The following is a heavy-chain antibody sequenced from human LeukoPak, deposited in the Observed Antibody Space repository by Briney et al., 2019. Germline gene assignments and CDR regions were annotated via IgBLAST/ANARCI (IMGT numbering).Heavy chain of an antibody. D-gene: IGHD2-2*01. Sequence: PGGSLRLSCAASGFTFSSYGMHWVRQAPGKGLEWVAVIWYDGSDKYYADSVKGRFTISRDNSKNTLYLQMNSLRAEDTAVYYCARDECSSTSCYWGLDYWGQGTLVTVSS. CDR2: IWYDGSDK. J-gene: IGHJ4*02. CDR3: ARDECSSTSCYWGLDY. V-gene: IGHV3-33*01. CDR1: GFTFSSYG.